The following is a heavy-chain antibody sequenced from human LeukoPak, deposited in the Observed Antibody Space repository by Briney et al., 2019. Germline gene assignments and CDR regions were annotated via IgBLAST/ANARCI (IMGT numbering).Heavy chain of an antibody. CDR3: AKDIAQGYTFGSIEQDY. J-gene: IGHJ4*02. CDR1: GFTFSDYA. V-gene: IGHV3-23*01. CDR2: ISESGSGT. D-gene: IGHD5-18*01. Sequence: GGSLRLSCAASGFTFSDYAMAWVRQAPGKGLEWVSAISESGSGTYYADSVKGRFTISRDNSKDTLSLQMNSLRAEDTAVYYCAKDIAQGYTFGSIEQDYWGQGTLVTVSS.